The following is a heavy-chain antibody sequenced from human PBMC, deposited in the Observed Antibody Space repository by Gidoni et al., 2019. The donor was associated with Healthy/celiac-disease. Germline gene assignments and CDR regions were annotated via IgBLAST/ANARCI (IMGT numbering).Heavy chain of an antibody. D-gene: IGHD2-15*01. CDR1: GFTFSSYA. CDR2: ISYDGSNK. V-gene: IGHV3-30-3*01. J-gene: IGHJ4*02. CDR3: ARTYCSGGSCYPYYFDY. Sequence: QVQLVESGGGVVQPGRSLRLSCAASGFTFSSYAMHWVRQAPGKGLEWVAVISYDGSNKYYADSVKGRFTISRDNSKNTLYLQMNSLRAEDTAVYYCARTYCSGGSCYPYYFDYWGQGTLVTVSS.